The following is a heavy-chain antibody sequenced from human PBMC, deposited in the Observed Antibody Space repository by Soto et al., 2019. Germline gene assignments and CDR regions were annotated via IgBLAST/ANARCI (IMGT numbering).Heavy chain of an antibody. CDR3: ARASSSSSAADY. CDR1: GESINSGGYY. V-gene: IGHV4-31*03. J-gene: IGHJ4*02. CDR2: IYDSESA. D-gene: IGHD6-6*01. Sequence: SETLSLTCSVSGESINSGGYYWSWIRHHPGKGLEWIGYIYDSESAYYNPSLKSRVTISMDTSKNHFAMRLSSVTAADTAVYYCARASSSSSAADYWGQGTQVTAPQ.